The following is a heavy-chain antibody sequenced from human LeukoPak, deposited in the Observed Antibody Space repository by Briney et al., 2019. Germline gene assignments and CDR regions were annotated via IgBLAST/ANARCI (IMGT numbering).Heavy chain of an antibody. CDR1: GFTFSSYG. J-gene: IGHJ4*02. V-gene: IGHV3-30*03. CDR2: ISYDGSNK. CDR3: ARGVRFDY. D-gene: IGHD3-10*01. Sequence: GGSLRLSCAASGFTFSSYGMHWVRQAPGKGLEWVAVISYDGSNKYYADSVKGRFTISRDNSKNTLYLQMNSLGAEDTAVYYCARGVRFDYWGQGTLVTVSS.